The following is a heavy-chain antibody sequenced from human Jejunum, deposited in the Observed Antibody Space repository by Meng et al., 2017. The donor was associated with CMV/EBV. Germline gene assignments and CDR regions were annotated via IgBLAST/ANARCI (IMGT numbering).Heavy chain of an antibody. J-gene: IGHJ6*02. CDR3: AKEDGTYTSGWPSYYYGMDV. CDR1: G. Sequence: GMHWVRQAPGKGLEWVAYIRYDGSDKYYTDAVKGRFTISRDNSQSTLYLQMNSLRAEDTALYYCAKEDGTYTSGWPSYYYGMDVWGRGTTVTVSS. D-gene: IGHD6-19*01. V-gene: IGHV3-30*02. CDR2: IRYDGSDK.